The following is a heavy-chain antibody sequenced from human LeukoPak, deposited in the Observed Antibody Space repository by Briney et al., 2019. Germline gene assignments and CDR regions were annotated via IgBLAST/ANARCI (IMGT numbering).Heavy chain of an antibody. V-gene: IGHV3-23*01. J-gene: IGHJ3*02. Sequence: GGSLRLPCAASGFTFSNYAMSWVRQAPGKGLEWVSAISGSGVGTYFADSVKGRFTISRDNSKNTLYLQMSSLRAEDTAVYYCTGGGWSTDAFDIWGQGTMVTVSS. CDR2: ISGSGVGT. D-gene: IGHD6-19*01. CDR3: TGGGWSTDAFDI. CDR1: GFTFSNYA.